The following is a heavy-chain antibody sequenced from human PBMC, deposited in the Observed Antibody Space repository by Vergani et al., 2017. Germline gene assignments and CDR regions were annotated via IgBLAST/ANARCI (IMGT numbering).Heavy chain of an antibody. CDR3: GGGGDNSN. Sequence: EVQLLQSEGAVVQPGRSLRLSCVASGFTFSSHAMSWVRQGPGQGLEWVSIIKNTGENTYYADSVKGRFTISRDNSKNTLYMQMNSLRVEDTAVYYCGGGGDNSNWGQETLVTVSS. J-gene: IGHJ4*02. CDR1: GFTFSSHA. D-gene: IGHD1-1*01. V-gene: IGHV3-23*01. CDR2: IKNTGENT.